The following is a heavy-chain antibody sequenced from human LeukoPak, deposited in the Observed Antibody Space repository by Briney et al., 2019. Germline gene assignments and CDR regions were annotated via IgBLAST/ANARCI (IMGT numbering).Heavy chain of an antibody. Sequence: HTGGSLRLSCAASGFIFSSYPMSWVPQAPGKGLEWVSAITASDSRTYYADFVQGRFTISRENSKKTLYLEMNSLRADDTAVYYCAKHFYDSGSYYNVDSWGQGTLVTVSS. CDR3: AKHFYDSGSYYNVDS. D-gene: IGHD3-10*01. CDR1: GFIFSSYP. J-gene: IGHJ4*02. V-gene: IGHV3-23*01. CDR2: ITASDSRT.